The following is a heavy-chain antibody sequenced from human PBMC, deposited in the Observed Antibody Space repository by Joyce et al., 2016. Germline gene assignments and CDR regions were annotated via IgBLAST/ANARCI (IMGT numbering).Heavy chain of an antibody. D-gene: IGHD3-16*01. Sequence: GGYAVSWFRQAPGKGLQWVGFIRSKTFGGTPDYDASVEGRFTISRDDSRGIAYLQMNSLKTEDTAVYFCSRDLAVQSTAFGLNWFDPGGQGTLVTVSS. V-gene: IGHV3-49*03. J-gene: IGHJ5*02. CDR2: IRSKTFGGTP. CDR1: GGYA. CDR3: SRDLAVQSTAFGLNWFDP.